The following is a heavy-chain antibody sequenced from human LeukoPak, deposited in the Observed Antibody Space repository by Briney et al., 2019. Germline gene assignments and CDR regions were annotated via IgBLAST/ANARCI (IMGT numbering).Heavy chain of an antibody. CDR3: ASVIGSYGDSAY. D-gene: IGHD3-10*01. Sequence: GGSLRLSCTASGFTFRSYSMNWVAQAPGKGLEWLSYISSTSSAIYYAVSLKGRFTISGDNAKNSLYLQMDSLRDEDTAVYYCASVIGSYGDSAYWGQGTLVTVSS. J-gene: IGHJ4*02. CDR1: GFTFRSYS. CDR2: ISSTSSAI. V-gene: IGHV3-48*02.